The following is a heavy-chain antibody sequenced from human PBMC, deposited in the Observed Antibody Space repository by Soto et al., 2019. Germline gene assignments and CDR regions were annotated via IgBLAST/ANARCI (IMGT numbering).Heavy chain of an antibody. D-gene: IGHD3-3*01. V-gene: IGHV3-48*03. CDR1: GFAFSNYE. CDR3: ARLSGDGFWKSYSPYNLFES. J-gene: IGHJ5*01. Sequence: LRLSCAASGFAFSNYEMHWVRQAPGKGLDWVAYINGGGDVKYYADSVEGRFTISRDNAKNALFLQMDNLRAEDTAIYYCARLSGDGFWKSYSPYNLFESWGQGALVTVSS. CDR2: INGGGDVK.